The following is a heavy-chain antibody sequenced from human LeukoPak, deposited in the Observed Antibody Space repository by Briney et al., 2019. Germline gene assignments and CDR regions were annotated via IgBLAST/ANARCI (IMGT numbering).Heavy chain of an antibody. Sequence: GGSLRLSCGASGFTLSSYRMHCVRQAPERGLECVAVICYDGSNKYYPDSVKGRFTISSDNSKNTLYVQMNSLRAEDRALYYCATGGYCSSTSCYDDAFDIWRQGTIAT. J-gene: IGHJ3*02. CDR3: ATGGYCSSTSCYDDAFDI. D-gene: IGHD2-2*01. CDR1: GFTLSSYR. V-gene: IGHV3-33*01. CDR2: ICYDGSNK.